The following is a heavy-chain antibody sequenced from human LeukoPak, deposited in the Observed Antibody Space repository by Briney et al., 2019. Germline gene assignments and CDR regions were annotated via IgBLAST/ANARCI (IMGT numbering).Heavy chain of an antibody. V-gene: IGHV3-7*03. D-gene: IGHD1-26*01. CDR1: GYTLSSYW. CDR2: INKDGGEK. Sequence: GGCLRLSCAASGYTLSSYWESWVRQAPGKGLEWVANINKDGGEKYYVDSVKGRFTISRDNAKNPLYLQMNSLRADDTAVYYCVKDSPPRYSGSPPAYWGQGTLVTVSS. CDR3: VKDSPPRYSGSPPAY. J-gene: IGHJ4*02.